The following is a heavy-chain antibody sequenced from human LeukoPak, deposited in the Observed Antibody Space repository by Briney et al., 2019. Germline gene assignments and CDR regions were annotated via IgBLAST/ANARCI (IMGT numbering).Heavy chain of an antibody. J-gene: IGHJ4*02. CDR1: VGTFSSYA. CDR3: ARDPPQQLVDVGDY. Sequence: GASVKVSCKASVGTFSSYAISWVRQAPGQGLEWMGRIIPIFGTANYAQKFQGRVTITADKSTSTAYMELSSLRSEDTAVYYCARDPPQQLVDVGDYWGQGTLVTVSS. D-gene: IGHD6-13*01. CDR2: IIPIFGTA. V-gene: IGHV1-69*06.